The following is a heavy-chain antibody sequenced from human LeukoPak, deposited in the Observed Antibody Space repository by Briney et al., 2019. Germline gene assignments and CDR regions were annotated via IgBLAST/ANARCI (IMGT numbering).Heavy chain of an antibody. Sequence: KSGESLKISCKGSGYSFTSYWIGWVRQMPGNGLEWMGIIYPGDSDTRYSPSFQGQVTISADKSISTAYLQWSSLKASDTAMYYCARAKTYDSSGYSLDYWGQGTLVTVSS. V-gene: IGHV5-51*01. J-gene: IGHJ4*02. CDR2: IYPGDSDT. CDR3: ARAKTYDSSGYSLDY. D-gene: IGHD3-22*01. CDR1: GYSFTSYW.